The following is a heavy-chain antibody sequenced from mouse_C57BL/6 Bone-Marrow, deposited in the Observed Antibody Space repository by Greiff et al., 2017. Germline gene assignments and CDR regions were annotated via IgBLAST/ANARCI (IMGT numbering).Heavy chain of an antibody. CDR1: GFSLTSYG. D-gene: IGHD3-3*01. CDR3: AKMAGREPFDY. CDR2: IWSGGST. V-gene: IGHV2-4*01. Sequence: VHLVESGPGLVQPSQSLSITCTVSGFSLTSYGVHWVRQPPGKGLEWLGVIWSGGSTDYNAAFISRLSISKDNSKSQVFFKMNSLQADDTAIYYCAKMAGREPFDYWGQGTTLTVSS. J-gene: IGHJ2*01.